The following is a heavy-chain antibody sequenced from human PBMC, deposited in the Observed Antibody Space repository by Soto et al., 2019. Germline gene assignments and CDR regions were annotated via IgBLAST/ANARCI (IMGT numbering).Heavy chain of an antibody. CDR3: ARHEVVPAARPLGYYYYMDV. J-gene: IGHJ6*03. D-gene: IGHD2-2*01. Sequence: PGESLKISCKGSGYSFTSYWIGWVRQMPGKGLEWMGIIYPGDSDTRYSPSFQGQVTISADKSISTAYLQWSSLKASDTAMYYCARHEVVPAARPLGYYYYMDVWGKGTTVTVS. CDR2: IYPGDSDT. V-gene: IGHV5-51*01. CDR1: GYSFTSYW.